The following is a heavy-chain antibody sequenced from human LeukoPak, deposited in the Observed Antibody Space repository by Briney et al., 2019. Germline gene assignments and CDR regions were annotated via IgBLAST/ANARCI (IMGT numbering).Heavy chain of an antibody. D-gene: IGHD3-22*01. CDR3: ARDNIYDSSGAFDI. Sequence: PGGSLRLSCAASGFTVSSNYMSWVRQAPGKGLEWVSVIYSGGSTHYADPVKGRFTISRDNSKNTLYLQMNSLRAEDTAVYYCARDNIYDSSGAFDIWGQGTMVTVPS. CDR2: IYSGGST. V-gene: IGHV3-53*01. J-gene: IGHJ3*02. CDR1: GFTVSSNY.